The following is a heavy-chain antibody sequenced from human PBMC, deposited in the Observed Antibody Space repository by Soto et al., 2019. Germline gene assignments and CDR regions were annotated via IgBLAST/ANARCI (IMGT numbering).Heavy chain of an antibody. V-gene: IGHV3-23*01. CDR3: AKAVWPQELWFDP. D-gene: IGHD1-7*01. J-gene: IGHJ5*02. Sequence: EVQLLESGGGLVQPGGSLRLSCAASGFTFSSYAMSWVRQAPGKGLEWVSAISGSGGSTYYADSVKGRFTISRDNSKNPRYLQMNSLRAEDTAVYYGAKAVWPQELWFDPWGQGTLVTVSS. CDR2: ISGSGGST. CDR1: GFTFSSYA.